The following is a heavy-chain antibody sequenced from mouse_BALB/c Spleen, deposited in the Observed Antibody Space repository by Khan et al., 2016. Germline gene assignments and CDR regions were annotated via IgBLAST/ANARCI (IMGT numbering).Heavy chain of an antibody. V-gene: IGHV14-4*02. Sequence: VQLKQSGAELVRSGALVKLSCTSSGFNIKDYYIHWVRQSPEQGLEWIGWIDPENGDTEYAPKFQGKATMTAHTSSNTAYLHLSSLTSEDTAVXCCNAAYSNYDALDYWGQGTSVTVSS. D-gene: IGHD2-5*01. CDR2: IDPENGDT. CDR1: GFNIKDYY. CDR3: NAAYSNYDALDY. J-gene: IGHJ4*01.